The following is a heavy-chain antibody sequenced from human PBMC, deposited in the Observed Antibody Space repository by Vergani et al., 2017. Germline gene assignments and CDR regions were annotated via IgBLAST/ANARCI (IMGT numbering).Heavy chain of an antibody. CDR2: IIPILGIA. V-gene: IGHV1-69*02. CDR1: GGTFSSYT. Sequence: QVQLVQSGAEVKKPGSSVKVSCKASGGTFSSYTISWVRQAPGQGLEWMGRIIPILGIANYAQKFQGRVTITADKSTSTAYMELSSLRSEDTAVHYCASGPTHRDGYNDDYWGQGTLVTVSS. J-gene: IGHJ4*02. D-gene: IGHD5-24*01. CDR3: ASGPTHRDGYNDDY.